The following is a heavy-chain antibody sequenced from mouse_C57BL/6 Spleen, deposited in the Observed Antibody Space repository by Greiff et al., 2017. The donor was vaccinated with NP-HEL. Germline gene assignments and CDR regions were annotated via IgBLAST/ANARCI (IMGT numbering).Heavy chain of an antibody. D-gene: IGHD1-1*01. CDR2: INPNNGGT. V-gene: IGHV1-22*01. Sequence: EVQLQQSGPELVKPGASVKMSCKASGYTFTDYNMHWVKQSHGKSLEWIGYINPNNGGTSYNQKFKGKATLTVNKSSSTAYMELRSLTSEDSAVDYCARYVLLRGYAMEDWGQGTSVTVSS. CDR3: ARYVLLRGYAMED. CDR1: GYTFTDYN. J-gene: IGHJ4*01.